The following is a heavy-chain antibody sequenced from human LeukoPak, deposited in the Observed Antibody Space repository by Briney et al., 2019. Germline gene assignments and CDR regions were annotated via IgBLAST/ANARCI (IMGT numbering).Heavy chain of an antibody. CDR1: GFTFSGSA. V-gene: IGHV3-73*01. CDR2: IRSKANSYAT. CDR3: TRPLNPNYYYGMDV. Sequence: GGSLRLSCAASGFTFSGSAMHWVRQASGKGLEWVGRIRSKANSYATAYAASVKGRFTISRDDSKNTAYLQMNSLKTEDTAVYYCTRPLNPNYYYGMDVWGQGSTVTVSS. J-gene: IGHJ6*02.